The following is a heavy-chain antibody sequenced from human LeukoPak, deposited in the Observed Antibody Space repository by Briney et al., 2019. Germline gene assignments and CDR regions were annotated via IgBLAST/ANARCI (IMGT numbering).Heavy chain of an antibody. Sequence: GGSLRLSCAASGFTFSTYSMNWVRQAPGKGLEWPSYISTSSSTIYYAESVKGRSTISRDNAKNSLYLQMNSLRVEDTAIYYCAKARGGGSHDDFDYWGQGTLVTVSS. CDR2: ISTSSSTI. J-gene: IGHJ4*02. CDR1: GFTFSTYS. V-gene: IGHV3-48*01. CDR3: AKARGGGSHDDFDY. D-gene: IGHD1-26*01.